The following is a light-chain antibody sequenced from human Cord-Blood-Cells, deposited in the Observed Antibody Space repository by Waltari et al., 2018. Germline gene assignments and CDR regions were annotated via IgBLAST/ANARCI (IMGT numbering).Light chain of an antibody. V-gene: IGLV2-11*01. CDR2: DVS. CDR3: CSYAGSYKGV. Sequence: QSALTQPRSVSGSPGQSVTISCTGTSSDVGGYNYVSWYQPHPGKAPKLMIYDVSKRPSGVPDRFSGSKSGNTASLTISGLQAEDEADYYCCSYAGSYKGVFGTGTKVTVL. CDR1: SSDVGGYNY. J-gene: IGLJ1*01.